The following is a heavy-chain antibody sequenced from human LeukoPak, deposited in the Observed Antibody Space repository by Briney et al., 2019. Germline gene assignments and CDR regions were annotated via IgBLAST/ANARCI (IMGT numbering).Heavy chain of an antibody. CDR2: IYYSGST. V-gene: IGHV4-59*01. Sequence: PSETLSLTCTVSGGSISSYYWSWLRQPPGKGLEWIGYIYYSGSTNYNPSLKSRVTISVDTSKNQFSLKMSSVTAADTAVYYCARRLYDHSSSWYERIYYYYYYGMDVWGQGNTVTVSS. CDR3: ARRLYDHSSSWYERIYYYYYYGMDV. CDR1: GGSISSYY. D-gene: IGHD6-13*01. J-gene: IGHJ6*02.